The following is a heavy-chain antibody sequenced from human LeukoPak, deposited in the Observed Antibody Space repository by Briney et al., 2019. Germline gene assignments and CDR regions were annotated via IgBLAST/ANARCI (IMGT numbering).Heavy chain of an antibody. Sequence: ASVTVTCKASGYTFTSYGISWVRQAPGQGLEGMGWISAYNGNTNYAQKLQGRVTMTTDTSTSTAYMELRSLRSDDTAVYYCARDQIMDQLLYGDYYYGMDVWGQGTTVTVSS. CDR1: GYTFTSYG. J-gene: IGHJ6*02. CDR3: ARDQIMDQLLYGDYYYGMDV. CDR2: ISAYNGNT. D-gene: IGHD2-2*02. V-gene: IGHV1-18*01.